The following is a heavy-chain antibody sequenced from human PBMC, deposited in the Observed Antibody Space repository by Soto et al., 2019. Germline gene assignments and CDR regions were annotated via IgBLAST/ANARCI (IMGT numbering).Heavy chain of an antibody. CDR3: ARDRDDYGSGNYYNRIDF. Sequence: QVQLVQSGAEVKKPGSSVKVSCRASGGIFSTYAISWLRQAPGQGLEWREGIIPLFGTPNYAQRFQGRVTITADESTSTAYMELSRLRSEDTAVYYCARDRDDYGSGNYYNRIDFWGQGTLVTVSS. CDR2: IIPLFGTP. J-gene: IGHJ4*02. V-gene: IGHV1-69*01. CDR1: GGIFSTYA. D-gene: IGHD3-10*01.